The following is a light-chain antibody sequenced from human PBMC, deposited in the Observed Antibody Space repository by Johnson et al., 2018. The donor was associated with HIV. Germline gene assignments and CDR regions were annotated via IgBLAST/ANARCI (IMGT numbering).Light chain of an antibody. V-gene: IGLV1-51*02. CDR2: KND. CDR3: GTWDSGLGAVYV. CDR1: DSNIGNNY. J-gene: IGLJ1*01. Sequence: QSVLTQPPSVSAAPGQKVTISCSGTDSNIGNNYVSWYQQLPGTAPKLLIYKNDQRPSGIPDRFSGSKSGTSATLGITGLQTGDEADYYCGTWDSGLGAVYVFGPGTKVTVL.